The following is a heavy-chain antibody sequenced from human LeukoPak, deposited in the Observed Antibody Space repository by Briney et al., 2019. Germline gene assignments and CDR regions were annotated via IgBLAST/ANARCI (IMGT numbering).Heavy chain of an antibody. CDR1: GFTFNTYW. D-gene: IGHD4-17*01. J-gene: IGHJ3*02. CDR3: ARPTTVTTVSADAFDI. CDR2: ISSGGTYK. V-gene: IGHV3-21*01. Sequence: TGGSLRLSCAASGFTFNTYWMHWVRQAPGKGLEWVSSISSGGTYKYYADSVKGRFTISRDNAQNSLYLQMNSLRAEDSSVYYCARPTTVTTVSADAFDIWGQGTMVTVSS.